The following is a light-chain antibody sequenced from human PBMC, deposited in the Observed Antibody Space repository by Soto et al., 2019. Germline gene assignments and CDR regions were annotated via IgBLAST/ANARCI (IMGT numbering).Light chain of an antibody. V-gene: IGKV1-6*01. CDR1: QGIRSD. Sequence: AIQMTQSPSSLTASVGDRVTITCRTSQGIRSDLGWYQQKPGKAPKLLIYAASSLQSGVPSRFSGSGSGTDFTLTISSLQPEDFATYYCLQDYSYPYTFGQGTKLEIK. CDR2: AAS. J-gene: IGKJ2*01. CDR3: LQDYSYPYT.